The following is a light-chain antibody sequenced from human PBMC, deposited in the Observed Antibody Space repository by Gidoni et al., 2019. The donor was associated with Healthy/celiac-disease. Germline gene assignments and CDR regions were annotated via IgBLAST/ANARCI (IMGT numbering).Light chain of an antibody. CDR3: QQRSNWPLT. CDR2: DAS. CDR1: QSVSSY. V-gene: IGKV3-11*01. Sequence: DIVLTQSPATLFLSPGDRATLSCRASQSVSSYLAWYQQKPGQAPRLLIYDASTRATGIPARFSGSGSGTDFTLTISSLEPEDFAVYYCQQRSNWPLTFGGXTKVEIK. J-gene: IGKJ4*01.